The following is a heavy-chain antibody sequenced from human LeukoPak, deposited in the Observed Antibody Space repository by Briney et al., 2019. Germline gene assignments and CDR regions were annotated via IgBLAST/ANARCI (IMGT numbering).Heavy chain of an antibody. J-gene: IGHJ4*02. CDR3: AKEGGTGTRFDY. Sequence: GGSLRLSCAASGFTFSSSAMSWVRQAPGKGLYWVSAISGSGTGTYYADSVKGRFTISRDNSKNTLYLRMNSLRAEDTAVYYCAKEGGTGTRFDYWGQGTPVTVSS. V-gene: IGHV3-23*01. CDR1: GFTFSSSA. CDR2: ISGSGTGT. D-gene: IGHD1-7*01.